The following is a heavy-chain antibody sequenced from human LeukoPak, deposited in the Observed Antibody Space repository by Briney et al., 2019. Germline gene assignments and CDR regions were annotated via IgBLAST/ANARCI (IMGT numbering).Heavy chain of an antibody. Sequence: PGGSLRLSCAASGFTFSTYAMTWVRQAPGNGLEWVSAISGSGAYTYYADSVKGRFTISRDNSNNTLFLQMNSLRAEDSAVYYCAKQDYYYYYMDVWGKGTTVTVSS. V-gene: IGHV3-23*01. CDR1: GFTFSTYA. CDR2: ISGSGAYT. J-gene: IGHJ6*03. CDR3: AKQDYYYYYMDV.